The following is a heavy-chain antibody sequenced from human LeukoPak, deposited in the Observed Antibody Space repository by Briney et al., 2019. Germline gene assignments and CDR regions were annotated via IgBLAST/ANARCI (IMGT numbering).Heavy chain of an antibody. Sequence: PSETLSLTCTVSGGSISSYYWSWIRQPSGKGLEWIGYIYYSGSTNYNPSLKSRVTISVDTSKNQFSLKLNSVTAADTAVYYCARVPIYYDSSLNYYYMDVWGKGTTVTVSS. CDR1: GGSISSYY. CDR2: IYYSGST. D-gene: IGHD3-22*01. V-gene: IGHV4-59*01. CDR3: ARVPIYYDSSLNYYYMDV. J-gene: IGHJ6*03.